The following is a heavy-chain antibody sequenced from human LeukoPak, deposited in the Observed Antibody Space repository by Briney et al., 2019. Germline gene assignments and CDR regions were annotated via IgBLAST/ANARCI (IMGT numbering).Heavy chain of an antibody. CDR1: GFTFSSYS. Sequence: PGGSLRLSCAASGFTFSSYSMNWVRQAPGKGLEWVSSISSSSSYIYYADSVKGRFTISRDNAKKTLYLQMNSLRAEDAAVYYCARDMYSMSSARGAYWGQGTLVTVSS. CDR3: ARDMYSMSSARGAY. J-gene: IGHJ4*02. CDR2: ISSSSSYI. V-gene: IGHV3-21*01. D-gene: IGHD3-10*01.